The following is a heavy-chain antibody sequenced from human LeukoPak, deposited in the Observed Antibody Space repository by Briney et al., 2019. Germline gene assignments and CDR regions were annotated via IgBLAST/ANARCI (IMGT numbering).Heavy chain of an antibody. CDR3: ASLTTADAFDI. J-gene: IGHJ3*02. D-gene: IGHD3-22*01. V-gene: IGHV4-59*01. CDR2: IYDSGST. CDR1: GFTFSSYG. Sequence: PGGTLRLSCAASGFTFSSYGMSWVRQAPGKGLEWIGYIYDSGSTNYNPSLKSRVTISVDTSKNQFSLKLSSVTAADTAVFYCASLTTADAFDIWGKGTTVTVSS.